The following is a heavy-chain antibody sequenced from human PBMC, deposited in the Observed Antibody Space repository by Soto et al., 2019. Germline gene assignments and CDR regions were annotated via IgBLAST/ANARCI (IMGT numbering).Heavy chain of an antibody. D-gene: IGHD3-9*01. CDR3: AVDYDILTGYPYYYYGMDV. J-gene: IGHJ6*02. Sequence: GGSLRLSCAASGFTFSSYAMSWVRQAPGKGLEWVSAISGSGGSTYYADSVKGRFTISRDNSKNTLYLQMNSLRAEDTAVYYCAVDYDILTGYPYYYYGMDVWGQGTTVTVSS. V-gene: IGHV3-23*01. CDR2: ISGSGGST. CDR1: GFTFSSYA.